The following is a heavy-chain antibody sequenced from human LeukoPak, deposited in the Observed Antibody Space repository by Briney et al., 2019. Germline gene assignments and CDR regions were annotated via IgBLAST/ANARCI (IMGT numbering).Heavy chain of an antibody. CDR3: ARALPTVIVDTINYMDV. D-gene: IGHD5-12*01. V-gene: IGHV3-48*02. CDR2: ISSSSSTI. Sequence: GGSLRLSCAASGFTFSSYSMNWVRQAPGKGLEWVSYISSSSSTIYYADSVKGRFTISRDNAKNSLYLQMNSLRDEDTAVYYCARALPTVIVDTINYMDVWGKGTTVTVSS. J-gene: IGHJ6*03. CDR1: GFTFSSYS.